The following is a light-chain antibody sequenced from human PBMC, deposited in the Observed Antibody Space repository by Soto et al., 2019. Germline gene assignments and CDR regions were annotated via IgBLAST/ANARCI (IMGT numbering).Light chain of an antibody. CDR1: SSNIGSNS. J-gene: IGLJ1*01. Sequence: QSVLTQPPSASGTPGQRVTISCSGSSSNIGSNSVNWYQQLPGTAPKLLIYSNDRRPSGVPDRFSGSKSGTSASLAISGLQSEDEADYYCAEWDDSLNGYVFGTGSKVPVL. V-gene: IGLV1-44*01. CDR2: SND. CDR3: AEWDDSLNGYV.